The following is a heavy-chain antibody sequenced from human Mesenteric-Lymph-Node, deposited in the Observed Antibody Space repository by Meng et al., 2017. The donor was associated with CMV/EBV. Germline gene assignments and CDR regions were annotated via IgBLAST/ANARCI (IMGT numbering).Heavy chain of an antibody. J-gene: IGHJ6*02. V-gene: IGHV1-69*02. CDR3: AGGVGNYYYGMDV. CDR2: IIPILGIA. Sequence: SVKVSCKASGYTFTGYYMHWVRQAPGQGLEWMGRIIPILGIANYAQKFQGRVTITADKSTSTAYMELSSLRSEDTAVYYCAGGVGNYYYGMDVWGQGTTVTVSS. D-gene: IGHD2-15*01. CDR1: GYTFTGYY.